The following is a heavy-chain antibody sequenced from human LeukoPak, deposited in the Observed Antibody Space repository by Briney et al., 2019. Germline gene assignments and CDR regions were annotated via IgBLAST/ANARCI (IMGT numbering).Heavy chain of an antibody. CDR1: GGSISSSSYY. CDR2: IYYSGST. Sequence: SETLSLTCTVSGGSISSSSYYWGWIRQPPGTGLEWIGSIYYSGSTYYNPSLKSRVTISVDTSKNQFSLKLSSVTAADTAVYYCARDSGSGSFGNAFDIWGQGTMVTVSS. D-gene: IGHD3-10*01. CDR3: ARDSGSGSFGNAFDI. J-gene: IGHJ3*02. V-gene: IGHV4-39*07.